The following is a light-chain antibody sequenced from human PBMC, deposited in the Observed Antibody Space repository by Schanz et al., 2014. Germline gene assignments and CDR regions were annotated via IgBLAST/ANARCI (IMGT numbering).Light chain of an antibody. CDR3: RQFGASPALI. V-gene: IGKV3-20*01. CDR1: QNVESKF. J-gene: IGKJ4*01. CDR2: GTS. Sequence: ESVLTQSPGTLSLSPGEGVTLSCRASQNVESKFLAWYQQKPGQAPRLLLYGTSYRASGIPDRFSGSGSGTDFTLTISRLEPEDSAVYYCRQFGASPALIFGGGTKVEIK.